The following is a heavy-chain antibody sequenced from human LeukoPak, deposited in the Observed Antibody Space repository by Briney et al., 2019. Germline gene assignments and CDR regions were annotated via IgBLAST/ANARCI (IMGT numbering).Heavy chain of an antibody. CDR2: IYYTGGT. D-gene: IGHD6-19*01. J-gene: IGHJ4*02. Sequence: PSETLSLTCTVSGGSINNYYWSWFRQPPGKELEWIGYIYYTGGTNYNPSLKSRVTILVDPSKNQFSLKLSSVTTADTAVYYCARGGGWYENWGQGTLVTVSS. CDR1: GGSINNYY. V-gene: IGHV4-59*01. CDR3: ARGGGWYEN.